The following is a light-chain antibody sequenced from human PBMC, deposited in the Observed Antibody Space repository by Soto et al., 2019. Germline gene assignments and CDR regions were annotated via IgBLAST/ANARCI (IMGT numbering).Light chain of an antibody. V-gene: IGLV2-14*01. J-gene: IGLJ1*01. Sequence: QSALTQPASVSGSPGQSITISCTGSDISGYNYVSWYQQYPGKAPILMIYEVSNRPSGVSHRFSGSKSGNTASLTISGLQAEDEADYYCSTSPVFATGTQLTVL. CDR3: STSPV. CDR1: DISGYNY. CDR2: EVS.